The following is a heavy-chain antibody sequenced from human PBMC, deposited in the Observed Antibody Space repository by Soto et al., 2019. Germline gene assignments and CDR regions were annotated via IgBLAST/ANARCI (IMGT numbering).Heavy chain of an antibody. V-gene: IGHV3-53*01. CDR2: IYSGGST. CDR3: AKVGYYYDSSGYPFDY. D-gene: IGHD3-22*01. Sequence: EVQLVESGGGLIQPGGSLRLSCAASGFTVSSHYMSWVRQAPGKGLEWVSVIYSGGSTYYADSVKGRFTISRDNSKNTLYLQMNSLRAEDTAVYYCAKVGYYYDSSGYPFDYWGQGTLVTVSS. CDR1: GFTVSSHY. J-gene: IGHJ4*02.